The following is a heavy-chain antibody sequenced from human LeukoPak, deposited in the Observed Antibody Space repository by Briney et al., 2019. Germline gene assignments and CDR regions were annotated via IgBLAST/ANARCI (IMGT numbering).Heavy chain of an antibody. V-gene: IGHV4-30-2*01. J-gene: IGHJ4*02. CDR2: IYHSGST. D-gene: IGHD3-10*01. Sequence: SETLSLTCAVSGGSISSGGYSWSWIRQPPGKGLEWIGYIYHSGSTYYNPSLKSRVTISVDRSKNQFSLKLSSVTAADTAVYYCARGPLSGVRGVPYYLDYWGQGTLVTVSS. CDR1: GGSISSGGYS. CDR3: ARGPLSGVRGVPYYLDY.